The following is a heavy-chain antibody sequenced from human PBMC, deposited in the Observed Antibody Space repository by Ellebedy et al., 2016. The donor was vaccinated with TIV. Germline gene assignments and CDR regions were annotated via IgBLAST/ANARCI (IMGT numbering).Heavy chain of an antibody. J-gene: IGHJ4*02. Sequence: SETLSLTCTVSGGSTSSRDHFWGWIRQPPGKGLEWIAAMFHSGSPNYNSSLKSRLTTSRDTSKNQFSLRLSSVTAADTAVYYCAEGRSGWYYFDYWGQGTLVTVSS. CDR1: GGSTSSRDHF. CDR3: AEGRSGWYYFDY. D-gene: IGHD6-19*01. CDR2: MFHSGSP. V-gene: IGHV4-39*07.